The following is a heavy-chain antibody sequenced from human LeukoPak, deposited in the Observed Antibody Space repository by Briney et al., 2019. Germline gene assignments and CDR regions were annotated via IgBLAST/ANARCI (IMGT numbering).Heavy chain of an antibody. CDR1: GYTFTDYY. J-gene: IGHJ4*02. Sequence: GASVKVSCKASGYTFTDYYVHWVRQAPGQGLEWMGWINPKSGGTTYAQKFQGRVTMTGDTSISTAFMELSRLRSDDTAMYRCVRGCSTTSCYAYWGQGTLVTVSS. D-gene: IGHD2-2*01. CDR2: INPKSGGT. CDR3: VRGCSTTSCYAY. V-gene: IGHV1-2*02.